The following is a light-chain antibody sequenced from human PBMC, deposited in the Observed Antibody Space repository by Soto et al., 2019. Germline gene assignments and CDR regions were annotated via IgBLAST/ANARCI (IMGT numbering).Light chain of an antibody. CDR1: TGAVTGGHF. CDR3: LLFYIGVMV. CDR2: DTI. V-gene: IGLV7-46*01. J-gene: IGLJ3*02. Sequence: QTVVTQEPSLTVSPGGTVTLTCASSTGAVTGGHFPYWFQQKPGQAPRTLIYDTINKRSWTPARFSGSLVGGKAALTLSGAHPEDDAEYYCLLFYIGVMVFGGGTKLTVL.